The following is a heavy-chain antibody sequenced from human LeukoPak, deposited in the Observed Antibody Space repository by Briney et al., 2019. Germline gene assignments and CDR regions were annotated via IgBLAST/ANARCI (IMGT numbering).Heavy chain of an antibody. D-gene: IGHD3-22*01. J-gene: IGHJ4*02. Sequence: ASVKVSCKASGYTFTSYGISWVRQAPGQGLERMGWISAYNGNTNYAQKLQGRVTMTTDTSTSTAYMELRSLRSDDTAVYYCARNLGPDTYYYDSSGYDDYWGQGTLVTVSS. CDR1: GYTFTSYG. CDR2: ISAYNGNT. CDR3: ARNLGPDTYYYDSSGYDDY. V-gene: IGHV1-18*01.